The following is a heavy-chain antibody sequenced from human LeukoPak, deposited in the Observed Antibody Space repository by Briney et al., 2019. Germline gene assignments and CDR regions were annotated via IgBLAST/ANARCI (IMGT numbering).Heavy chain of an antibody. CDR3: AKGRTSSCYSSVDF. J-gene: IGHJ4*02. Sequence: GGSLRLSCAASGFTFSSYAMSWVRQVPGKGLEWVSSLNSGDNTCVADSLKGRFTISRDNSKNTLYLQMSSLRPEDTALYYCAKGRTSSCYSSVDFWGRGTPVTVSS. V-gene: IGHV3-23*01. CDR2: LNSGDNT. D-gene: IGHD2-15*01. CDR1: GFTFSSYA.